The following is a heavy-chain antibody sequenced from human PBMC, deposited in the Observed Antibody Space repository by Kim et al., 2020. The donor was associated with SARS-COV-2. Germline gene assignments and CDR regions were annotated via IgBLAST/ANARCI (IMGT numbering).Heavy chain of an antibody. Sequence: SVKVSCKASGGTFSSYAISWVRQAPGQGLEWMGRIIPILGIANYAQKFQGRVTITADKSTSTAYMELSSLRSEDTAVYYCARDNVGWELLVGRFDYWGQGTLVTVSS. CDR2: IIPILGIA. J-gene: IGHJ4*02. V-gene: IGHV1-69*04. CDR1: GGTFSSYA. D-gene: IGHD1-26*01. CDR3: ARDNVGWELLVGRFDY.